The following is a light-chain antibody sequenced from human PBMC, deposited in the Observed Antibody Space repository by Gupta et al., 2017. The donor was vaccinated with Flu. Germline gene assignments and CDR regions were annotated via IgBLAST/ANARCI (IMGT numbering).Light chain of an antibody. J-gene: IGLJ3*02. CDR2: EVS. CDR1: SSDLGAYNF. Sequence: QSALTQPASISGSPGQSITISCIGTSSDLGAYNFVTWYQQRPGKAPRLIIYEVSNRPSGTSDRFSGSNSGNAASLPISGRQAEDEAAYFCTSYTSTTSLHWVFGGGTRLTVL. CDR3: TSYTSTTSLHWV. V-gene: IGLV2-14*01.